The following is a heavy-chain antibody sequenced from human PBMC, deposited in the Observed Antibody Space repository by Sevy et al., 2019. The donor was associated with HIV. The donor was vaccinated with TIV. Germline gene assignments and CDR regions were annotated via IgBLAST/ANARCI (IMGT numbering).Heavy chain of an antibody. J-gene: IGHJ6*02. CDR3: ARDGKTVTIAYYYYYGMDV. CDR2: ISSSSSTI. V-gene: IGHV3-48*02. CDR1: GFTFSSYS. D-gene: IGHD4-4*01. Sequence: GGSLRLSCAASGFTFSSYSMNWVRQAPGKGLEWVSYISSSSSTIYYADSVKGRVTISGDNAKNSLYLQMNSLRDEDTAVYYCARDGKTVTIAYYYYYGMDVWGQGTTVTVCS.